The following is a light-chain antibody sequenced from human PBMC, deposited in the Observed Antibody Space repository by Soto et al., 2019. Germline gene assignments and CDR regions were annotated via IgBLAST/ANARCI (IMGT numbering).Light chain of an antibody. CDR3: AAWDDSLNGFYV. CDR2: NND. Sequence: QSVLTQPPSASGTPGQRVTISCSRNSSNIGTNTVNWYLQLPGTAPKLLIYNNDQRPSGVPERFSGSKSGTSASLAISGLQSEGEANYYCAAWDDSLNGFYVFGSGTKVTVL. CDR1: SSNIGTNT. J-gene: IGLJ1*01. V-gene: IGLV1-44*01.